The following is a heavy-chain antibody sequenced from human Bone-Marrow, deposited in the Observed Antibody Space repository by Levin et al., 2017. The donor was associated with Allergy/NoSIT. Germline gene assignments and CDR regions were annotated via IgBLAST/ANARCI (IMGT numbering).Heavy chain of an antibody. CDR2: IIPIFGTA. CDR1: GGTFSSYA. D-gene: IGHD2-2*01. J-gene: IGHJ6*02. CDR3: GVVVVPAAMRGIYYYYYYGMDV. V-gene: IGHV1-69*13. Sequence: ASVKVSCKASGGTFSSYAISWVRQAPGQGLEWMGGIIPIFGTANYAQKFQGRVTITADESTSTAYMELSSLRSEDTAVYYCGVVVVPAAMRGIYYYYYYGMDVWGQGTTVTVSS.